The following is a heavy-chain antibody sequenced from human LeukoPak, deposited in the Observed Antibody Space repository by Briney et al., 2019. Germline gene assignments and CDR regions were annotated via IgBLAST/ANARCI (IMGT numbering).Heavy chain of an antibody. CDR1: GFTISSYW. V-gene: IGHV3-74*01. J-gene: IGHJ4*02. CDR3: AGGLPLLDF. Sequence: QAAGTLSLTCAASGFTISSYWLHWVRQLPGKGLVWVSRINSNGSSTSYADSVKSRFTISRDNAKNTLYLQMNSLRAEDTAVYYCAGGLPLLDFWGQGTLVTVSS. D-gene: IGHD1-26*01. CDR2: INSNGSST.